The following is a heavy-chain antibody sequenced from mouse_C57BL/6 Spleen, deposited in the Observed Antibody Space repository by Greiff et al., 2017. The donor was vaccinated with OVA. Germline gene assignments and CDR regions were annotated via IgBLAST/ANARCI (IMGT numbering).Heavy chain of an antibody. CDR1: GYTFTSYW. Sequence: VQLQQPGAELVKPGASVKLSCKASGYTFTSYWMHWVKQRPGQGLEWIGMIHPNSGSTNYNEKFKSKATLTVDKSSSTAYMQLSSLTSEDSAVYYCARRYYGYDEGFAYWGQGTLVTVSA. CDR2: IHPNSGST. D-gene: IGHD2-2*01. CDR3: ARRYYGYDEGFAY. V-gene: IGHV1-64*01. J-gene: IGHJ3*01.